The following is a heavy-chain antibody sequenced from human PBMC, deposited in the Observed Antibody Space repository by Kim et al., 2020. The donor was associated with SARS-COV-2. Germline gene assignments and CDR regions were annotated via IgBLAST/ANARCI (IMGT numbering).Heavy chain of an antibody. CDR2: ISNNGEDT. D-gene: IGHD1-7*01. CDR3: AKGLGGTG. J-gene: IGHJ6*01. V-gene: IGHV3-30*18. CDR1: GFIFRGYG. Sequence: GGSLRLSCEASGFIFRGYGMPWVRQAPGKGLEWVAVISNNGEDTYNRDSVKGRFTISRDNPKNSMYPQMNSLRPEDTAIYYCAKGLGGTGWG.